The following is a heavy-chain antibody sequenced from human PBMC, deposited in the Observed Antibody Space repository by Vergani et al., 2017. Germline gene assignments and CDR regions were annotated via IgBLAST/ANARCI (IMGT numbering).Heavy chain of an antibody. V-gene: IGHV3-7*03. D-gene: IGHD3-16*01. CDR1: GFTFGDYY. J-gene: IGHJ4*02. CDR2: IKRDGTET. Sequence: EVQLVESGGGLVQPGGSLRLSCAASGFTFGDYYMAWIRLAPGKGLDWVASIKRDGTETFYVDSVKGRFTISRDNAKTTLYLQMNSLRTEDTATYFCAKGLGITLTAVWGGLDSWGPGTVVLVSS. CDR3: AKGLGITLTAVWGGLDS.